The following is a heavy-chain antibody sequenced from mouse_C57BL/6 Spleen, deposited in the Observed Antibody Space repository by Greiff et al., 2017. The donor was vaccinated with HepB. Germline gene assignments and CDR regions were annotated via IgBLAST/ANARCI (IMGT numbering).Heavy chain of an antibody. CDR3: ARGYDGDY. D-gene: IGHD2-2*01. Sequence: QVQLQQPGAELVRPGTSVKSSCKASGYTFTSYWMHWVKQRPGQGLEWIGVIDPSDSYTNYNQKFKGKATLTVDTSSSTAYMQLSSLTSEDSAVYYCARGYDGDYWGQGTTLTVSS. CDR1: GYTFTSYW. V-gene: IGHV1-59*01. CDR2: IDPSDSYT. J-gene: IGHJ2*01.